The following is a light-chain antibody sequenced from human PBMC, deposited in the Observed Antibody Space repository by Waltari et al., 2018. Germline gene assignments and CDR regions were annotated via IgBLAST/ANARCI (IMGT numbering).Light chain of an antibody. CDR2: GAS. CDR3: QQYNNWRT. V-gene: IGKV3-15*01. CDR1: QSLSRN. Sequence: EVLMTQSPATLSVSPGERATLSCRASQSLSRNLAWYQQKPGQAPRLLIYGASTRATGIPARFSGSGSVTEFTLTISSLQSEDFAVYYCQQYNNWRTFGQGTKLEIK. J-gene: IGKJ2*01.